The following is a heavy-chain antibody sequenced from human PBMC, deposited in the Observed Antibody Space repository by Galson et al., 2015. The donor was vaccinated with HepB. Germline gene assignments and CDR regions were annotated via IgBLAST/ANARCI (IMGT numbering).Heavy chain of an antibody. J-gene: IGHJ4*02. CDR1: GFTFSSYA. V-gene: IGHV3-30*04. D-gene: IGHD6-19*01. CDR3: ARDSSGHFDY. Sequence: SLRLSCAASGFTFSSYAMHWVRQAPGKGLEWVAVISYDGSNKYYADSVKGRFTISRDNSKNTLYLQMNSLRAEDTAVYYCARDSSGHFDYWGQGTLVTVSS. CDR2: ISYDGSNK.